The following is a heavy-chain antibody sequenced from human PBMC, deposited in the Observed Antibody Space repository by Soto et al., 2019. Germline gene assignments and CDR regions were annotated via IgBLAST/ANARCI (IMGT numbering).Heavy chain of an antibody. D-gene: IGHD2-8*02. J-gene: IGHJ5*01. CDR2: ISANSGNT. V-gene: IGHV1-18*01. Sequence: QAQLVQSGAEVRKPGASVKVSCKASGYNFKNFGIHWVRQAPGQGLEWMGWISANSGNTNYAQKVQGRVTMTTDTATSTAYLDLRSRRSDATAVYYCATVPLDYANYWSGNFPSRVERGNWFDSWGQGTLVIVSS. CDR3: ATVPLDYANYWSGNFPSRVERGNWFDS. CDR1: GYNFKNFG.